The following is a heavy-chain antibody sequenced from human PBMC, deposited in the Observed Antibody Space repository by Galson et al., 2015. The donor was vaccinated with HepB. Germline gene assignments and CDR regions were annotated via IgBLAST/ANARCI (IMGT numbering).Heavy chain of an antibody. V-gene: IGHV3-23*01. CDR2: ISGSGGST. Sequence: SLRLSCAASGFTFSSYAMSWVRQAPGKGLEWVSAISGSGGSTYYADSVKGRFTISRDNSKNTLYLQMNSLRAEDTAVYYCAKDHFSRGTVTNYYYGMDVWGQGTTVTVSS. CDR1: GFTFSSYA. D-gene: IGHD4-17*01. CDR3: AKDHFSRGTVTNYYYGMDV. J-gene: IGHJ6*02.